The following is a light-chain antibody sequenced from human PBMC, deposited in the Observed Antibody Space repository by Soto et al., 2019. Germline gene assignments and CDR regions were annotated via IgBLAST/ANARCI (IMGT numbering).Light chain of an antibody. CDR3: QQFGGSSRP. CDR2: GAS. V-gene: IGKV3-20*01. Sequence: EIVLTQSPGTLSLSPGERATLSCRASQGVSSTYLAWYQQKPGQAPRLLIYGASFSATGIPDRFSGSGSGTDFTLTISRLEPEAFAVYYCQQFGGSSRPFGQGTKVEIK. J-gene: IGKJ1*01. CDR1: QGVSSTY.